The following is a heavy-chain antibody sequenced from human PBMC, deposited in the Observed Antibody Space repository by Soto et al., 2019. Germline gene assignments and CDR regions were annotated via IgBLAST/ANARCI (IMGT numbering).Heavy chain of an antibody. Sequence: GGSLRLSCAVSGLNVMSYWMSWVRQAPGKGLEWVASIEEDGSEIYYLHSVRGRFSISRDSAGNALHLTMNYLSAEDTGVYFCARDIGFDYVNWGQGTLVTVSS. J-gene: IGHJ4*02. D-gene: IGHD3-16*01. V-gene: IGHV3-7*01. CDR1: GLNVMSYW. CDR3: ARDIGFDYVN. CDR2: IEEDGSEI.